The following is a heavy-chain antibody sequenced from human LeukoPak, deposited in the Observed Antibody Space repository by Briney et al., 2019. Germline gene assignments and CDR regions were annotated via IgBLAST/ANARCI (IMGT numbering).Heavy chain of an antibody. D-gene: IGHD6-13*01. CDR3: ARTGYSSSWYGDYYFDY. J-gene: IGHJ4*02. V-gene: IGHV1-69*02. Sequence: GASVKVSCKASGGTFSSYTISWVRQAPGQGLEWMGRIIPVLGIANYAQKFQGRVTITADKSTSTAYMELSSLRSEDTAVYYYARTGYSSSWYGDYYFDYWGQGTLVTVSS. CDR2: IIPVLGIA. CDR1: GGTFSSYT.